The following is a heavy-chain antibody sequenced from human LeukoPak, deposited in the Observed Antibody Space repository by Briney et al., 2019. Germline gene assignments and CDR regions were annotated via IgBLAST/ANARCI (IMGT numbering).Heavy chain of an antibody. D-gene: IGHD6-19*01. V-gene: IGHV3-23*01. CDR2: VSGSGGST. CDR3: AKDHIAVAGRGY. CDR1: GFTFSSYA. Sequence: GGSLRLSCAASGFTFSSYAMSWLRQAPGKGLEWVSAVSGSGGSTYYGDSVKGRFTISRDNSKNTLYLQMNSLRAEGTAVYYCAKDHIAVAGRGYWGQGTLVTVSS. J-gene: IGHJ4*02.